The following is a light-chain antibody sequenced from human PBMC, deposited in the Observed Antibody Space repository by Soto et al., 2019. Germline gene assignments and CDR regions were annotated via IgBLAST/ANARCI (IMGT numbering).Light chain of an antibody. CDR2: EVS. J-gene: IGLJ3*02. CDR3: SSYRTGTTPWV. Sequence: QSVLTQPASVSGSPGQSITISCSGISPDFGVSWYQHFPGKAPKLLIFEVSNRPSGVSTRFSGSKSGNMAFLTISGLQSEDEGLYHCSSYRTGTTPWVFGGGTKLTVL. V-gene: IGLV2-14*01. CDR1: SPDFGV.